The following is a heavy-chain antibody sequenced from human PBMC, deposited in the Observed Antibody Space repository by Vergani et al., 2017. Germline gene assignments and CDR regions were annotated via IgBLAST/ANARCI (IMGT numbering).Heavy chain of an antibody. CDR2: ITPFNGNT. CDR1: GYTFTYRY. Sequence: QVQLVQSGAEVKKTGSSVKVSCKASGYTFTYRYLHWVRQAPGQALEWMGWITPFNGNTNYAQKVQDRVTITRDRSMSTAYMELSSLRSEDTAMYYCALAESSTSCINSVCITPETGSWFDPWGQGTLVTVSS. J-gene: IGHJ5*02. V-gene: IGHV1-45*02. CDR3: ALAESSTSCINSVCITPETGSWFDP. D-gene: IGHD2-2*01.